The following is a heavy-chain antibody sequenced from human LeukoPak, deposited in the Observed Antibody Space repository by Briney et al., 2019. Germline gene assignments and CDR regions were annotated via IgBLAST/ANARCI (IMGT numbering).Heavy chain of an antibody. J-gene: IGHJ5*02. V-gene: IGHV4-31*03. CDR1: GGSISSGGYY. Sequence: PSETLSLTCTVSGGSISSGGYYWSWIRQHPGKGLEWIGYIYYSGSTYYNPSLKSRVTISVDTSKNQFSLKLSSVTAADTAVYYCARGAYGGNWFDPWGQGTLVTVSS. CDR2: IYYSGST. D-gene: IGHD4-17*01. CDR3: ARGAYGGNWFDP.